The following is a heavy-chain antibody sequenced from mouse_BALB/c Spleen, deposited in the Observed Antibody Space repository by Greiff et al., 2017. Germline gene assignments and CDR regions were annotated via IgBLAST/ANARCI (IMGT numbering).Heavy chain of an antibody. D-gene: IGHD2-1*01. V-gene: IGHV5-9-4*01. CDR3: ARDGGNFAWFAY. CDR1: GFTFSSYA. Sequence: EVQLVESGGGLVKPGGSLKLSCAASGFTFSSYAMSWVRQSPEKRLEWVAEISSGGSYTYYPDTVTGRFTISRDNAKNTLYLEMSSLRSEDTAMYYCARDGGNFAWFAYWGQGTLVTVSA. CDR2: ISSGGSYT. J-gene: IGHJ3*01.